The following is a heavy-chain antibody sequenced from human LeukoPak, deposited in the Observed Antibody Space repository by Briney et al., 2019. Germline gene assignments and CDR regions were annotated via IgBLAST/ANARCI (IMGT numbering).Heavy chain of an antibody. CDR1: GGSISSYY. CDR2: IYTSGST. D-gene: IGHD3-10*01. V-gene: IGHV4-4*07. CDR3: ARDRGNYDAFDI. J-gene: IGHJ3*02. Sequence: SETLSLTCTVSGGSISSYYWSWIRQPAGKGLEWIGRIYTSGSTNYNPSLRSRVTMSVDTSKNQFSPKLSSVTAADTAVYYCARDRGNYDAFDIWGQGTMVTVSS.